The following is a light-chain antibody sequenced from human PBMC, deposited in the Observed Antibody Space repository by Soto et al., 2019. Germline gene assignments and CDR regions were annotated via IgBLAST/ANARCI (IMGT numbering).Light chain of an antibody. V-gene: IGKV3-15*01. CDR2: GAT. CDR3: QQYNDWWT. J-gene: IGKJ1*01. Sequence: EKVMTQSPVTLSVSPGERATLSCRASQSVRSNLAWYQQKPGQAPRLLIYGATTRATGIPARFSGSGSGIEFTLTISSLQSEDFAVYYCQQYNDWWTFGQGTKVEIK. CDR1: QSVRSN.